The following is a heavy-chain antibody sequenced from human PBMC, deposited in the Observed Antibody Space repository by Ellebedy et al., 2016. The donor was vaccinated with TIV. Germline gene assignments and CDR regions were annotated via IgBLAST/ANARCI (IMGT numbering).Heavy chain of an antibody. CDR2: INPSGVI. J-gene: IGHJ5*02. D-gene: IGHD1-1*01. CDR1: GGSLRGYY. Sequence: MPSETLSLTCAVSGGSLRGYYWSWIRQPPGKGLEWIGEINPSGVINYEPFLKSRVTISADTSKNQVSLRLSSVSAADTAIYFCAKGLGGLQLWFDPWGQGTLVTVSS. CDR3: AKGLGGLQLWFDP. V-gene: IGHV4-34*01.